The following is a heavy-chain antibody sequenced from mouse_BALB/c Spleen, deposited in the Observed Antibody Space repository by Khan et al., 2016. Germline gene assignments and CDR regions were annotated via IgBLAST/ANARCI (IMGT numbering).Heavy chain of an antibody. D-gene: IGHD1-1*01. Sequence: QVRLQQSGAELMKPGASVKISCKATGYTFSSYWIEWVKQRPGHGLEWMGEILPGSGSTNYNEKFKGKATFTADTSSKTAYMQLSSRRSEYSAVYCCANHGPFAYWGQGTLVSVSA. CDR1: GYTFSSYW. J-gene: IGHJ3*01. CDR3: ANHGPFAY. CDR2: ILPGSGST. V-gene: IGHV1-9*01.